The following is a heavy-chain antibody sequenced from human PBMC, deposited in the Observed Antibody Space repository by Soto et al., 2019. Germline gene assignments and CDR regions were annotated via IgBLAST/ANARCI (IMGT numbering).Heavy chain of an antibody. Sequence: SETLSLTCTVSGGSISSGGYYWTWIRHHPGKGLEWIGYIYYSGSTYYNPSLKSRVTISVDTSKNQFSLKLSSVTAADTAMYYCARDLDGGNLGWFDPWGQGTLVTVSS. CDR3: ARDLDGGNLGWFDP. CDR2: IYYSGST. J-gene: IGHJ5*02. V-gene: IGHV4-31*03. CDR1: GGSISSGGYY. D-gene: IGHD2-15*01.